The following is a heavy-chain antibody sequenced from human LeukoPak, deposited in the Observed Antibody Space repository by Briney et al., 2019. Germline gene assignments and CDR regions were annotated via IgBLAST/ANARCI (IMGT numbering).Heavy chain of an antibody. CDR3: ARDGYDFWSGSSRRKFDP. Sequence: PSETLSLTCAVSGGSISSSNWWSWVRQPPGKGLEWIGEIYHSGSTNYNPSLKSRVTISVDKSKNQFSLKLSSVTAADTAVYYCARDGYDFWSGSSRRKFDPWGQGTLVTVSS. V-gene: IGHV4-4*02. J-gene: IGHJ5*02. CDR1: GGSISSSNW. CDR2: IYHSGST. D-gene: IGHD3-3*01.